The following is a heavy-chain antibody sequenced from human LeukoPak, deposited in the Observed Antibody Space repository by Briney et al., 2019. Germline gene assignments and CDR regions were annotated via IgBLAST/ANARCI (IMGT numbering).Heavy chain of an antibody. J-gene: IGHJ4*02. D-gene: IGHD1-26*01. V-gene: IGHV3-33*08. CDR3: ARVPGPWRGAFDY. CDR1: GFAFSSYG. Sequence: GGSLRLSCAASGFAFSSYGMHWCRQAPGKGLEWVAVIWYDGSNKYYADSVKGRFTISRDNSKNTLYLKMNILTAEDTAVYYCARVPGPWRGAFDYWGQGTMVTVSS. CDR2: IWYDGSNK.